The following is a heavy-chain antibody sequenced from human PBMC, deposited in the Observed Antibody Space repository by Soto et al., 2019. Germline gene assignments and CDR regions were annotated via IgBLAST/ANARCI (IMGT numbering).Heavy chain of an antibody. CDR2: INAGNGNT. CDR1: GYTFTNYA. J-gene: IGHJ6*02. V-gene: IGHV1-3*01. Sequence: QVQLVQSGAEVKKPGASVKVSCKASGYTFTNYAMHWVRQAPGQRLEWMGWINAGNGNTKYSQKFQGRVTITRDTSATTAYMELSSLRSEDTAVYYCGSSHIEAVSYGMDVWGQGTTVTVSS. D-gene: IGHD6-13*01. CDR3: GSSHIEAVSYGMDV.